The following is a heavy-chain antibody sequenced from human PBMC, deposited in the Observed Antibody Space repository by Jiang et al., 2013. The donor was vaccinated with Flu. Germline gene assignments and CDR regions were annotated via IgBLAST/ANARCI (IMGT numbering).Heavy chain of an antibody. CDR3: ARLMRVGFYGDYAGWYSDL. D-gene: IGHD4-17*01. Sequence: KVSCKASGYTFIDYYIHWVRQAPGQGLEWMGWISGSNGNTNYAQKLQGRATMTTDTSTSTAYMELRSLRSDDTAVYYCARLMRVGFYGDYAGWYSDLWGRGTLVTVSS. J-gene: IGHJ2*01. CDR1: GYTFIDYY. V-gene: IGHV1-18*01. CDR2: ISGSNGNT.